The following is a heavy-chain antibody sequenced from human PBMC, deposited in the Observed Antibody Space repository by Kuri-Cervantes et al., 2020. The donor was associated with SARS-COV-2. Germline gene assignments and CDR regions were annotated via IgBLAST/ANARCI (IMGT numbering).Heavy chain of an antibody. CDR3: ARARGRGVITTYYYYGMDV. CDR1: GYTFTGYY. CDR2: INPNSGGT. J-gene: IGHJ6*02. D-gene: IGHD3-10*01. Sequence: ASVKDSCKASGYTFTGYYMHWVRQAPGQGLEWMGWINPNSGGTNYAQKFQGWVTMTRDTSINTAYMELSRLRSDDTAVYYCARARGRGVITTYYYYGMDVWGQGTTVTVSS. V-gene: IGHV1-2*04.